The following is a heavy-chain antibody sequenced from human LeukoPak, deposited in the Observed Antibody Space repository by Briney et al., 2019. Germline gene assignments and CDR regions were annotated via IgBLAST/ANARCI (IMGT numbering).Heavy chain of an antibody. V-gene: IGHV3-7*05. CDR3: ARDRYYDILTGKTYYFDY. D-gene: IGHD3-9*01. CDR2: IKQDGSEK. Sequence: GGSLRLSCAASGFTFSSYWMSWVRQAPGKGLEWVAYIKQDGSEKFYVHCVKGRFTISRDNAKNSLYLQMNSPRAEDTAVYYCARDRYYDILTGKTYYFDYWGQGTLVTVSS. CDR1: GFTFSSYW. J-gene: IGHJ4*02.